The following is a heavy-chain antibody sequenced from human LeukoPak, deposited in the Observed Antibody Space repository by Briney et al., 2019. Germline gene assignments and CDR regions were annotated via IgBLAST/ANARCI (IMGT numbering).Heavy chain of an antibody. V-gene: IGHV5-51*01. Sequence: PGESLKISSKAAAETFISNWNCCGREMGGRRLELLEITYPGDSHTRYSPAFQGQVTISAHKSISTAYLQWSSLKASDTAMFYCAKLPSKGSSWYFDYWGQGTLVTVSS. CDR2: TYPGDSHT. J-gene: IGHJ4*02. CDR3: AKLPSKGSSWYFDY. CDR1: AETFISNW. D-gene: IGHD6-13*01.